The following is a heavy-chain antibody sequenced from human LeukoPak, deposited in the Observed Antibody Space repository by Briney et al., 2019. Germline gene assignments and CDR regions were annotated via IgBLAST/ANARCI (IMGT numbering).Heavy chain of an antibody. CDR1: GYTFTSYD. CDR3: ARGLVGAYYYYYYMDV. Sequence: ASVKVSRKASGYTFTSYDINWVRQATGQGLEWMGWMNPNSGNTGYAQKFQGRVTITRNTSISTAYMELSSLRSEDTAVYYCARGLVGAYYYYYYMDVWGKGTTVTVSS. J-gene: IGHJ6*03. V-gene: IGHV1-8*03. D-gene: IGHD2-15*01. CDR2: MNPNSGNT.